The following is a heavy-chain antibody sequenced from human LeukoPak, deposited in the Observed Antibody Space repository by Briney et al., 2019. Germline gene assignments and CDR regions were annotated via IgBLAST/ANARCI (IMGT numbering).Heavy chain of an antibody. Sequence: SETLSLTCTVSGGSISSSSHYWGWIRQPPGMGLEWIGNIYYTGGTNYNPSLKSRVTISVDTSKNQFSLKLSSVTAADTADYYCARRVAGSGCRDYWGQGILVTVSS. D-gene: IGHD3-22*01. V-gene: IGHV4-39*01. CDR1: GGSISSSSHY. CDR2: IYYTGGT. CDR3: ARRVAGSGCRDY. J-gene: IGHJ4*02.